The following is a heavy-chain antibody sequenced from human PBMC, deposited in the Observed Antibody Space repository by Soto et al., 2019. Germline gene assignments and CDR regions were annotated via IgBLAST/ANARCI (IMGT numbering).Heavy chain of an antibody. J-gene: IGHJ6*01. CDR3: ARVYPSMVRGVTFGKYYYYGMDV. V-gene: IGHV1-18*01. D-gene: IGHD3-10*01. CDR2: FSAYNGNT. Sequence: QVQLVQSGGEVKKPGASVKVSCKASGYTFASYSISWVRQAPGQGLEWMGWFSAYNGNTNYAQKVQGRVTMTTDTSTRTAYMELRSLRADDTAGYYCARVYPSMVRGVTFGKYYYYGMDVWGQGNRVTVSS. CDR1: GYTFASYS.